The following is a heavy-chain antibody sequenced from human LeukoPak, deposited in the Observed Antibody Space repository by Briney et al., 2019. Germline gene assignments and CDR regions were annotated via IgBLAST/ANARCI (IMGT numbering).Heavy chain of an antibody. CDR2: FATEDGET. J-gene: IGHJ6*04. CDR3: ATDLPTSYDFWSGAGGV. Sequence: ASVKVSCKVSGYTLTELSMHWVRQAPGKGLEWMGGFATEDGETIYAQKFQGRVTMTEDTSTDTAYMELSSLRSEDTAVYYCATDLPTSYDFWSGAGGVWGKGTTVTVSS. D-gene: IGHD3-3*01. CDR1: GYTLTELS. V-gene: IGHV1-24*01.